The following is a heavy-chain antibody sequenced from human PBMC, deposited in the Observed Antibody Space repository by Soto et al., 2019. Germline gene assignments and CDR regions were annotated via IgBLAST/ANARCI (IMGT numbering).Heavy chain of an antibody. CDR2: ISYDGSNK. Sequence: QVQLGGSGGGVVQPGRSLRLSCAASGFTFSSYAMHWVRQAPDKGLEWVAVISYDGSNKYYADSVKGRFTISRDNSKNTLYLQMNSLRAEDTAVYYCARDEVATVVFWYFDLWGRGTLVTVSS. J-gene: IGHJ2*01. D-gene: IGHD2-15*01. CDR1: GFTFSSYA. CDR3: ARDEVATVVFWYFDL. V-gene: IGHV3-30-3*01.